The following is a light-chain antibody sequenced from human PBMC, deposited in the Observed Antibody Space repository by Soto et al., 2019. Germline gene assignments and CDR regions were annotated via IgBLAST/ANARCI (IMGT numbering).Light chain of an antibody. CDR3: QQYVSYPRT. CDR2: AES. Sequence: DLEMTQSPSSLFASVGDRVTITCRASHNVDNWVAWYQQKPEKAPKSLSYAESSLHSGVPLRFSGSGSEALFTLPISNLQPEDCATYYCQQYVSYPRTFVQGTKVESK. CDR1: HNVDNW. J-gene: IGKJ1*01. V-gene: IGKV1D-16*01.